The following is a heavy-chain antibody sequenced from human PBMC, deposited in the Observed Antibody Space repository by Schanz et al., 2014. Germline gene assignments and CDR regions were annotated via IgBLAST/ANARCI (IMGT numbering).Heavy chain of an antibody. CDR3: ARGNTISGVVILGWLDP. V-gene: IGHV1-69*04. J-gene: IGHJ5*02. CDR1: GGTFSSNG. CDR2: IIPNLGAA. Sequence: QVQLVQSGAEVKKPGSWVKVSCKASGGTFSSNGFTWVRQAPGQGLEWMGRIIPNLGAASYAQKFQGRVTITADKSTNTAYMELSSLRAEDTAVYYCARGNTISGVVILGWLDPWGQGTLVTVSS. D-gene: IGHD3-3*01.